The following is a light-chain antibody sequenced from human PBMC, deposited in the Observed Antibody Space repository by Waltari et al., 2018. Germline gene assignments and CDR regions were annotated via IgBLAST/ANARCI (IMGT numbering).Light chain of an antibody. CDR3: LQHNTPPR. CDR2: AAS. Sequence: DIQMPQSPSAVSASLGDRVTITCRASQGIRSSLAWYQQKPGKVPTRLIFAASSLQSGFPSRFGRSGSEKEFNRTSSSLQPDDFATDSCLQHNTPPRLGPGTKV. J-gene: IGKJ3*01. V-gene: IGKV1-17*03. CDR1: QGIRSS.